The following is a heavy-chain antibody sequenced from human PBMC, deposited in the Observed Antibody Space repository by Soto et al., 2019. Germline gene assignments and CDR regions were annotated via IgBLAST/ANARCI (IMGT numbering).Heavy chain of an antibody. V-gene: IGHV1-18*01. CDR3: ARVPPAVGTGTNWYFDL. CDR2: ISGYNGNT. D-gene: IGHD5-18*01. CDR1: GYNFSSYH. J-gene: IGHJ2*01. Sequence: QVQLVQSGVEVKKPGASVKVSCKASGYNFSSYHISWVRQAPGQGLEWMGWISGYNGNTNYAQKVQGRVTMTTDTSTGTADMDLRSLGSNDTAMYYCARVPPAVGTGTNWYFDLWGRGTLVNVSS.